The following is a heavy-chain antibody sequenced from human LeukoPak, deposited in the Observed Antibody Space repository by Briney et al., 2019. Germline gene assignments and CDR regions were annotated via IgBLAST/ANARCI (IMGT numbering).Heavy chain of an antibody. CDR1: GFTFSTYA. CDR3: TKDRWGPPVD. CDR2: ISVNGDDT. J-gene: IGHJ4*02. D-gene: IGHD7-27*01. V-gene: IGHV3-23*01. Sequence: PGGSLRLSCAASGFTFSTYAMNWVRQAPGKGLEWVSAISVNGDDTYYAASVRGRFTISRDNSKTTLYLQMNSLRAEDTAIYYCTKDRWGPPVDWGQGTLVTVSS.